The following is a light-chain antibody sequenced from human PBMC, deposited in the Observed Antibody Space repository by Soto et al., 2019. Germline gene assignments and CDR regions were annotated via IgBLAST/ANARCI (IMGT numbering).Light chain of an antibody. J-gene: IGKJ3*01. Sequence: EIVMTQSPAALSVSPGDTAILSCRASQSVGKSVAWYQQKPGQAPRLLMYDAAGRATGVPDRFSGSGSGTGVTLTITSLQSEDFAVYYCQQYSEWPFTFGPGTRVDIK. CDR1: QSVGKS. CDR2: DAA. CDR3: QQYSEWPFT. V-gene: IGKV3-15*01.